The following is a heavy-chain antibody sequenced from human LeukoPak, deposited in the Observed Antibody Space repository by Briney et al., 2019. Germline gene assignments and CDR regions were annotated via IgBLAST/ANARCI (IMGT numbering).Heavy chain of an antibody. J-gene: IGHJ4*02. V-gene: IGHV1-46*01. Sequence: ASVKVSCKASGYTFTSYYMHWVRQAPGQGLEWRGITNLSGGSTSYAQKFQGRVTITADKSTSTAYMELSSLRSEDTAVYYCASELLDCSGGSCYGHRIDYWGQGTLVTVSS. CDR3: ASELLDCSGGSCYGHRIDY. CDR2: TNLSGGST. CDR1: GYTFTSYY. D-gene: IGHD2-15*01.